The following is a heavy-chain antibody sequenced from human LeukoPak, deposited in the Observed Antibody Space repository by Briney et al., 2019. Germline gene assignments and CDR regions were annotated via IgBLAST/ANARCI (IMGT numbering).Heavy chain of an antibody. Sequence: ASVKVSRKASGYTFTGYYMHWVRQAPGQGLEWKGWINPNSGGTNYAQKFQGRVTMTRDTSISTAYMELSRLRSDDTAVYYCARGIRFLEWLLSPSFDYWGQGTLVTVSS. CDR3: ARGIRFLEWLLSPSFDY. J-gene: IGHJ4*02. CDR2: INPNSGGT. V-gene: IGHV1-2*02. D-gene: IGHD3-3*01. CDR1: GYTFTGYY.